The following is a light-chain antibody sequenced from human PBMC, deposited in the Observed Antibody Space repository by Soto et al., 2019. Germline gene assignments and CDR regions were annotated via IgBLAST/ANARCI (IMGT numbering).Light chain of an antibody. CDR1: QSVSNTY. CDR2: GAS. J-gene: IGKJ1*01. Sequence: EIVLTQSPCTLSLSPGERATLSCRASQSVSNTYLAWYQQKPGQAPRLLIYGASNRATGIPDRFSGSGSGTDFTLTISRLEPEDFAVYYCQQYGSSGTFGQGTKLESK. CDR3: QQYGSSGT. V-gene: IGKV3-20*01.